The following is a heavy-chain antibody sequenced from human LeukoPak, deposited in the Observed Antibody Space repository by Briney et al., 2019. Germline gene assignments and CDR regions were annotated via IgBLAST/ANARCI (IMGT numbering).Heavy chain of an antibody. Sequence: GRSLRLSCAASGFTFSSYGMHWVRQAPGKGLEWVAVISYDGSNKYYADSVKGRFTISRDNSKNTLYLQMNSLRAEDTAVYYCARGGARTGGAFDIWGQGTMVTVSS. D-gene: IGHD1-14*01. CDR3: ARGGARTGGAFDI. V-gene: IGHV3-30*03. CDR1: GFTFSSYG. CDR2: ISYDGSNK. J-gene: IGHJ3*02.